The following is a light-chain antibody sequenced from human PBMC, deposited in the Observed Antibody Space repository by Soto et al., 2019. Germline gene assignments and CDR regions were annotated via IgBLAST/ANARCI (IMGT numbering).Light chain of an antibody. V-gene: IGLV1-40*01. CDR1: GSTIGAGYD. J-gene: IGLJ2*01. CDR3: QSYDSSLRVV. CDR2: NNS. Sequence: QSVLTQPPSVSGAPGQRVTISCTGSGSTIGAGYDVHWYQQLPGTAPKLLNYNNSNRPSGVPDRFSGSKSGTSASLAISGLQAEDEAEYYCQSYDSSLRVVFGGGTKLTVL.